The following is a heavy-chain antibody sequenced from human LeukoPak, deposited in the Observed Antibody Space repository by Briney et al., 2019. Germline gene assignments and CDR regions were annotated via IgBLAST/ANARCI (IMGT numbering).Heavy chain of an antibody. CDR1: GGSMNDYY. J-gene: IGHJ5*02. D-gene: IGHD2-15*01. CDR3: ARDRYCIGGICYSGRFVP. CDR2: MYYSGST. V-gene: IGHV4-59*01. Sequence: PSETLSLTCTVSGGSMNDYYWSWIRQPPGKGLEWIGYMYYSGSTNYNPSLKSRVSISIDTSKNQFSLKLSSVTAADTAVYYCARDRYCIGGICYSGRFVPWGRGTLVTVSS.